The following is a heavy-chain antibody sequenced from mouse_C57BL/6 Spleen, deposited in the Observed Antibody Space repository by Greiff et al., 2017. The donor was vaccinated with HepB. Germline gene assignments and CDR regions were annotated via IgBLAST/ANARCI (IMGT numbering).Heavy chain of an antibody. V-gene: IGHV1-39*01. Sequence: EVQLQQSGPELVKPGASVKISCKASGYSFTDYNMNWVKQSNEKSLEWIGVINPNYGTTSYNQKFKGKATLTVDQSSSTAYMQLNSLTSEDSAVYCCADQGLHYDYPMAYWGEGTPVTVSA. D-gene: IGHD2-4*01. CDR3: ADQGLHYDYPMAY. J-gene: IGHJ3*01. CDR2: INPNYGTT. CDR1: GYSFTDYN.